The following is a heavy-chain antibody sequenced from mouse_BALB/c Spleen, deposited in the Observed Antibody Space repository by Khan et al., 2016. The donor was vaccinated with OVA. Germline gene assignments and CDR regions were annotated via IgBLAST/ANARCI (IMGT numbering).Heavy chain of an antibody. CDR3: GRGSYFYYFDY. D-gene: IGHD1-1*01. Sequence: VQLKQSGPELVKPGASVKLSCKASGYSFAGYFMNWVKQSPGKSLEWIGRINPYNGDTFYNQKFKGKATLTVDKSSGTAHMELLSLTSEDSAVYYCGRGSYFYYFDYWGQGTTLTVSS. CDR1: GYSFAGYF. V-gene: IGHV1-37*01. CDR2: INPYNGDT. J-gene: IGHJ2*01.